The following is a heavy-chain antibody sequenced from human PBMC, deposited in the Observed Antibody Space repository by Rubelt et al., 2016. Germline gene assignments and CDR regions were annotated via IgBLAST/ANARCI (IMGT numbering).Heavy chain of an antibody. CDR3: ARVGFYYDSGSYVD. J-gene: IGHJ4*02. CDR2: ISAYSGNA. CDR1: TFTNYG. Sequence: TFTNYGISWVRQAPGQGLEWMGWISAYSGNANYAQKLQGRVTMTTDTSTSTAYLELRSLRSDDTAVYYCARVGFYYDSGSYVDWGQGTLVTVSS. V-gene: IGHV1-18*01. D-gene: IGHD3-10*01.